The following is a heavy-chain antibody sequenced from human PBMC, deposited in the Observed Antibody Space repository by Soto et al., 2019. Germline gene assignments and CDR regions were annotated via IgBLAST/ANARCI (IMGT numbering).Heavy chain of an antibody. CDR2: ISYDGSNK. CDR1: GFTFSSYA. J-gene: IGHJ4*02. Sequence: GGSLRLSCAASGFTFSSYAMHWVRQAPGKGLEWVAVISYDGSNKYYADSVKGRFTISRDNSKNTLYLQMNSLRAEDTAVYYCARDQSDSSGYYYSSSNAFDYWGQGTLVTVSS. D-gene: IGHD3-22*01. V-gene: IGHV3-30-3*01. CDR3: ARDQSDSSGYYYSSSNAFDY.